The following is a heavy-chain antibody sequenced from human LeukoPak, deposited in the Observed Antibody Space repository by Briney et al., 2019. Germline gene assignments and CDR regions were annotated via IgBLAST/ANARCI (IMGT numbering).Heavy chain of an antibody. CDR3: ASSMTTVTPHYYGMDV. CDR1: GFTFSSYS. J-gene: IGHJ6*02. Sequence: PGGSLRLSCAASGFTFSSYSMNWVRQAPGKGLEWVSSISSSNSCIYYTDSVKGRFTISRDNAKNSLFLQMNSLRAEDTAVYYCASSMTTVTPHYYGMDVWGQGTTVTVSS. V-gene: IGHV3-21*01. D-gene: IGHD4-17*01. CDR2: ISSSNSCI.